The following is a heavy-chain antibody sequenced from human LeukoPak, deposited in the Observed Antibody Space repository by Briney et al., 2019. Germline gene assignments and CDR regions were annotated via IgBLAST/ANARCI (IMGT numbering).Heavy chain of an antibody. V-gene: IGHV1-46*01. CDR2: INPSGGST. CDR3: ARDGSSGWHDY. Sequence: ASVKVSCKASGYTFTSYYMHWVRLAPGQGLEWMGIINPSGGSTSYAQKFQGRVTMTRDTSTSTVYMELSSLRSEDTAVYYCARDGSSGWHDYSGQGTLVTVSS. D-gene: IGHD6-19*01. J-gene: IGHJ4*02. CDR1: GYTFTSYY.